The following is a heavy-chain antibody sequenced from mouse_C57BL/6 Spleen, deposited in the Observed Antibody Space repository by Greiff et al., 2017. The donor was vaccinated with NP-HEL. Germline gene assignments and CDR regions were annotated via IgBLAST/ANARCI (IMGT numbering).Heavy chain of an antibody. J-gene: IGHJ3*01. CDR2: ISSGSSTI. D-gene: IGHD2-4*01. CDR3: ALYYDYDEAFAY. V-gene: IGHV5-17*01. Sequence: EVKLMESGGGLVKPGGSLKLSCAASGFTFSDYGMHWVRQAPEKGLEWVAYISSGSSTIYYADTVKGRFTISRDNAKNTLFLQMTSLRSEDTAMYYCALYYDYDEAFAYWGQGTLVTVSA. CDR1: GFTFSDYG.